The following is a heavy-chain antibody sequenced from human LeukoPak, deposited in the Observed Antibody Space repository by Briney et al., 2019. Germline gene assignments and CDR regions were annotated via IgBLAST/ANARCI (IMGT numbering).Heavy chain of an antibody. V-gene: IGHV3-21*01. Sequence: GGSLRLSCAASGFTFSSYSMNWVRQAPGKGLEWVSSISSSSSYIYYADSVKGRFTISRDNAKNSLYLQMNSLRAEDTAVYYCARNLRGWNYFEYWGQGTLVPVSS. CDR3: ARNLRGWNYFEY. CDR1: GFTFSSYS. J-gene: IGHJ4*02. D-gene: IGHD6-19*01. CDR2: ISSSSSYI.